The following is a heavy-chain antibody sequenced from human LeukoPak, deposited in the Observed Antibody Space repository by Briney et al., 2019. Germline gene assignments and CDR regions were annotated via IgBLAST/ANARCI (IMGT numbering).Heavy chain of an antibody. J-gene: IGHJ4*02. CDR2: ISWNSGSI. Sequence: GGSLRLSCAASGFTFSSYWMHWVRQAPGKGLEWVSGISWNSGSIGYADSVKGRFTISRDNAKNSLYLQMNSLRAEDTALYYCAKGVGSGTVTCDYWGQGTLVTVSS. CDR3: AKGVGSGTVTCDY. V-gene: IGHV3-9*01. D-gene: IGHD4-17*01. CDR1: GFTFSSYW.